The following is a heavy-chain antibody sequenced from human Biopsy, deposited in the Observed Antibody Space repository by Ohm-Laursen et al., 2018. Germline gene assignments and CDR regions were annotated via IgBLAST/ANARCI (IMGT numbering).Heavy chain of an antibody. V-gene: IGHV1-69*06. J-gene: IGHJ6*02. Sequence: SVKVSCKASGGSFKNYAVNWVRQAPGQGLEWVGGIIPMFPTTNYAQKFQGRVTITADKFGSTAYMEMNSLSSEDTAIYYCAFIVEPIATGEKDYYHYFGLDVWGQGTTVSVSS. CDR1: GGSFKNYA. CDR2: IIPMFPTT. CDR3: AFIVEPIATGEKDYYHYFGLDV. D-gene: IGHD2-21*01.